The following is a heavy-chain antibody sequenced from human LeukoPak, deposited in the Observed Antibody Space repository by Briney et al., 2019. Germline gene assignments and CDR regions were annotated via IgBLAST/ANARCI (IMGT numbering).Heavy chain of an antibody. CDR2: ISGGGGST. D-gene: IGHD2-2*01. CDR3: AKAGWGYCSSTSCERQPFDY. J-gene: IGHJ4*02. V-gene: IGHV3-23*01. CDR1: GFTFSSNA. Sequence: VGALRLSSAASGFTFSSNAMSWVRAAPGKGLEWVSAISGGGGSTYYADSVKGRFTTSRDNSKNTLYLQMNSLRAEDTAVYYCAKAGWGYCSSTSCERQPFDYWGQGTLVTVSS.